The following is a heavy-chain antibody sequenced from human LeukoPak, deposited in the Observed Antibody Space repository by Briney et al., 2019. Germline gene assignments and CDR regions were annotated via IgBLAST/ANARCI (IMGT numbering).Heavy chain of an antibody. J-gene: IGHJ4*02. D-gene: IGHD6-13*01. CDR2: MNPNSGNT. CDR1: GYTFTSYD. CDR3: ARGVFSSSSWPIDY. V-gene: IGHV1-8*01. Sequence: ASVKVSCKASGYTFTSYDINWVRQATGQGLEWMGWMNPNSGNTGYAQKFQGRVTMTRNTSISTAYMELSSLRSEDTAVYYCARGVFSSSSWPIDYWGQGTLVTVSS.